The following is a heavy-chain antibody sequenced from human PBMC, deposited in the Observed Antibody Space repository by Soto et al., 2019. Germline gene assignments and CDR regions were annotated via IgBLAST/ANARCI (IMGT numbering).Heavy chain of an antibody. J-gene: IGHJ5*02. D-gene: IGHD6-13*01. CDR1: GFTFSSYA. CDR2: ISGSGGST. V-gene: IGHV3-23*01. Sequence: GGSLRLSCAASGFTFSSYAMSWVRQAPGKGLEWVSAISGSGGSTYYADSVRGRFTISRDNSKNTLYLQMNSLRAEDTAVYYCAKGRIAAAGRGSWFDPWGQGTQVTVSS. CDR3: AKGRIAAAGRGSWFDP.